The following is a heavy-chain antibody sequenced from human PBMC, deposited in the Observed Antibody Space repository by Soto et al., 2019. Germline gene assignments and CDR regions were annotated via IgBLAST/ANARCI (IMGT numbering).Heavy chain of an antibody. V-gene: IGHV3-33*01. D-gene: IGHD5-18*01. CDR1: GFTFSSYG. J-gene: IGHJ4*02. Sequence: QVQLVESGGGVVQPGRSLRLSCAASGFTFSSYGMHWVRQAPGKGLEWVAVIWYDGSNKYYADSVKGRFTISRDNSKNTLYLQRNSLRAEDTAVYYCARDAVDTAMLDWGQGTLVTVSS. CDR2: IWYDGSNK. CDR3: ARDAVDTAMLD.